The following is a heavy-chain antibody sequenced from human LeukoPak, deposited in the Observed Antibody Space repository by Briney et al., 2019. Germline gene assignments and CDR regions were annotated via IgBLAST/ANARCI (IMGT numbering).Heavy chain of an antibody. CDR1: GGSISSYY. V-gene: IGHV4-59*01. D-gene: IGHD2-8*01. CDR3: ARAYCTNGVCYWLDP. J-gene: IGHJ5*02. CDR2: IYYSGST. Sequence: SETLSLTCTVSGGSISSYYWSWIRQPPGKGLEWIGYIYYSGSTNYNPSLKSRVTISVDTSKNQFSLKLSSVTAADTAVYYCARAYCTNGVCYWLDPWGQGTLVTVSS.